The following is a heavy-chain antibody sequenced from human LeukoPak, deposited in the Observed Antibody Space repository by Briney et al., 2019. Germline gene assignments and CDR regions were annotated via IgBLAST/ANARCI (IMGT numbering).Heavy chain of an antibody. V-gene: IGHV4-39*01. CDR1: GDSITGSPYY. D-gene: IGHD3-16*01. CDR3: ARGLN. CDR2: IYSSGST. Sequence: PSKTLSLTCSVSGDSITGSPYYWGWIRQSPGKGLEWIGSIYSSGSTYYNPSLNSRVTISVDTSKNQFSLKLSSVTAADTAVYYCARGLNWGQGTLVTVSS. J-gene: IGHJ4*02.